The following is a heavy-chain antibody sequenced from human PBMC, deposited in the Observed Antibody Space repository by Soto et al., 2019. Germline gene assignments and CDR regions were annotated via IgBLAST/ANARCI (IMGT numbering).Heavy chain of an antibody. Sequence: LRLSCAASGFTFSSYGMHWVRQAPGKGLEWVAVIWYDGSNKYYADSVKGRFTISRDNSKNTLYLQMNSLRAEDTAVYYCARELGEAYYYYGMDVWGQGTTVTVSS. J-gene: IGHJ6*02. CDR1: GFTFSSYG. CDR3: ARELGEAYYYYGMDV. CDR2: IWYDGSNK. V-gene: IGHV3-33*01.